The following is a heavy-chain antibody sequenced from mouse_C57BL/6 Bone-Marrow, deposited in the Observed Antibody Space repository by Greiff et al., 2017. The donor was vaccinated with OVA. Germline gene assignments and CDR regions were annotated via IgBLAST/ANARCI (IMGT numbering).Heavy chain of an antibody. CDR3: ARKDYGSSYYWYFDV. V-gene: IGHV1-9*01. J-gene: IGHJ1*03. D-gene: IGHD1-1*01. Sequence: QVQLKQSGAELMKPGASVKLSCKATGYTFTGYWIEWVKQRPGHGLEWIGEILPGSGSTNYIEKFKGKATFTADTSSNTAYMQLSSLTTEDSAIYYCARKDYGSSYYWYFDVWGTGTTVTVSS. CDR2: ILPGSGST. CDR1: GYTFTGYW.